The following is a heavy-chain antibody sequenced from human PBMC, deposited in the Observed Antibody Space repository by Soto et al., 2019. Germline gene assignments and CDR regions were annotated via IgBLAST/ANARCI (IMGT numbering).Heavy chain of an antibody. J-gene: IGHJ4*02. Sequence: EVQVSESGGGLVQPGGSLRLSCATSGFTFSNYPMNWVRQAPGKGLEWVSGISAGGVRTYYADSVKGRFTIFRDNSKNSVSLRMNSLRVEDTAVYYCARRVWGQGTLVTVSS. CDR1: GFTFSNYP. CDR2: ISAGGVRT. CDR3: ARRV. V-gene: IGHV3-23*01.